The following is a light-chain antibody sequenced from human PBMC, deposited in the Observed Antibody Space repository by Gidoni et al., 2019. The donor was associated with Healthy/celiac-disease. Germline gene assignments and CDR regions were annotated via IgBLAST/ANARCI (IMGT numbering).Light chain of an antibody. CDR2: DAS. J-gene: IGKJ4*01. V-gene: IGKV3-11*01. Sequence: DIVLPQSPATLSFSPVERATLSCRASQSVSSYLAWYQQKPGQAPRLLIYDASNRATGIPARFSGSGSGTDFTLTISSLEPEDFAVYYCQLRSKWPPVTFGGGTKVEIK. CDR3: QLRSKWPPVT. CDR1: QSVSSY.